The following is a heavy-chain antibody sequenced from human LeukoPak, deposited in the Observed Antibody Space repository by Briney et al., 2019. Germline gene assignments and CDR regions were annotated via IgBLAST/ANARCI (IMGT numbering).Heavy chain of an antibody. CDR1: GGSISSYY. D-gene: IGHD1-14*01. J-gene: IGHJ4*02. Sequence: SETLSLTCTVSGGSISSYYWSWIRQPPGKGLEWIGYIYYSGSTNYNPSLKSRVTISVDTSKNQFSLKLSSVTAADTAVYYCARLSSRTNEPHYFDYWGQGTLVTVSS. CDR3: ARLSSRTNEPHYFDY. CDR2: IYYSGST. V-gene: IGHV4-59*08.